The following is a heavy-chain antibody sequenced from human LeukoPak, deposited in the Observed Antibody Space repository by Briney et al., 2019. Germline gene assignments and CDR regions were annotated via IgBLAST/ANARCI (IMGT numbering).Heavy chain of an antibody. CDR2: IKGDGSEK. CDR1: GFTFTSYW. D-gene: IGHD5-12*01. CDR3: AREPPTTRFDY. J-gene: IGHJ4*02. Sequence: GGSLRLSCAASGFTFTSYWMSWVRQAPGKGLEWVANIKGDGSEKHYVDSVKGRFTISRDSANNSLYLQMNSLRAEDTAVYYCAREPPTTRFDYWGQGTLVTVSS. V-gene: IGHV3-7*04.